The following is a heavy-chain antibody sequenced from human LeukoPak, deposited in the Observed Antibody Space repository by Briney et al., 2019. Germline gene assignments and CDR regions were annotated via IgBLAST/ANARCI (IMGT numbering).Heavy chain of an antibody. V-gene: IGHV3-21*01. CDR3: ARDRAPAGTVWFGP. D-gene: IGHD6-13*01. Sequence: SGGSLRLSCAASGFTFSSYAMNWVRQAPGKGLEWVSSITTSSSYIYYADSVKGRFTISRDDAKNSLYLQMNSLRAEDTAVYYCARDRAPAGTVWFGPCGQRTLVTVSS. CDR1: GFTFSSYA. CDR2: ITTSSSYI. J-gene: IGHJ5*02.